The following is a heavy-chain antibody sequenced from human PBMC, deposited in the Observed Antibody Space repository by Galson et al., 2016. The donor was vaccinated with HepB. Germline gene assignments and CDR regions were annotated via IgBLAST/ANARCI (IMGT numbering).Heavy chain of an antibody. Sequence: SLRLSCAASGFTFSSYGMHWVRQAPGKGLEWVAFISYDGSNKKYADSVKGRFTISRDNPKKTLYLQMNSLRAEDTAVYYCAKDGRIYCSSASCHDHFHYWGQGTVVTVSS. D-gene: IGHD2-2*01. CDR1: GFTFSSYG. V-gene: IGHV3-30*18. J-gene: IGHJ4*02. CDR2: ISYDGSNK. CDR3: AKDGRIYCSSASCHDHFHY.